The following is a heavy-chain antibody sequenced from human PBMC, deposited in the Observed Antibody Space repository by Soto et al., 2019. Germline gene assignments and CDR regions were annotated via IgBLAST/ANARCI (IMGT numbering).Heavy chain of an antibody. Sequence: PGGSLRLSCAASGFTVSSNYITWVRQAPGKGLEWVSVMYSGGTTYYADSVKGRFTISRDNAKNSLYLQMNSLRAEDTAVYYCARVVSYYDSSGYGHWGQGTLVTVSS. CDR1: GFTVSSNY. CDR2: MYSGGTT. CDR3: ARVVSYYDSSGYGH. J-gene: IGHJ4*02. D-gene: IGHD3-22*01. V-gene: IGHV3-53*01.